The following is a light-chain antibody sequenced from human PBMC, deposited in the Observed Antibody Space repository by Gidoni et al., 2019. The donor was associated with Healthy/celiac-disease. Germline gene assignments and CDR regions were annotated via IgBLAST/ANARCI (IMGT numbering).Light chain of an antibody. J-gene: IGLJ2*01. CDR3: AAWDDSLNGVV. Sequence: QSVLTQPPSASGTPGQRVTISCSGSSSNIGSNTVNWYKPLPGTAPKLLIYSNNQRPSGVPDRFSGSKSGTSASLAISGLQSEDEADYYCAAWDDSLNGVVFGGGTKLTVL. CDR1: SSNIGSNT. CDR2: SNN. V-gene: IGLV1-44*01.